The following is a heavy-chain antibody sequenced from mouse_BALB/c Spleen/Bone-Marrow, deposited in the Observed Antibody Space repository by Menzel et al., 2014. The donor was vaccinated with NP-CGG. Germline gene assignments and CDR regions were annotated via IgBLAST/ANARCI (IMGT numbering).Heavy chain of an antibody. Sequence: EVVLVESGGGLVKPGGSLKLSCAASGFTFSSYAMSWVRQTPEKRLEWVATISSGGSYTYYPDSVKGRFTISRDNAKNTLYLQMSSLRPEDTAMYYCARHGITRLLDYWGQGTTLTVSS. CDR1: GFTFSSYA. D-gene: IGHD2-4*01. CDR2: ISSGGSYT. J-gene: IGHJ2*01. V-gene: IGHV5-9-1*01. CDR3: ARHGITRLLDY.